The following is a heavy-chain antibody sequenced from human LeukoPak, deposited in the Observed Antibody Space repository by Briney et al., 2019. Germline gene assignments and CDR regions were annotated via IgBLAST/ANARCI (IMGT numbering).Heavy chain of an antibody. V-gene: IGHV1-8*03. CDR1: GYTFTNFD. Sequence: GASVKVSCKTSGYTFTNFDINWVRQATGQGLEWLGWMNPNSGNTGYAQKFQGRVTITRNTSISTAYMELSSLRSEDTAVYYCARATADYSSSWYDAFDIWGQGTMVTVSS. CDR3: ARATADYSSSWYDAFDI. CDR2: MNPNSGNT. D-gene: IGHD6-13*01. J-gene: IGHJ3*02.